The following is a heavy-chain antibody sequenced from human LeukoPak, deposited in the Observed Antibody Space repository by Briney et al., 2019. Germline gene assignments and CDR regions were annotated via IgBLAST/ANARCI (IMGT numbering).Heavy chain of an antibody. Sequence: GRSLRLSCAASGLTFSTYTMNWVRQAPGKGLEWVSSISSGSSYIYYADSMKGRFTISRDNAKNSLYVKMDSLKVEDTAVYFWASHYDIDFWGQGTLVTVSS. J-gene: IGHJ4*02. CDR2: ISSGSSYI. CDR3: ASHYDIDF. D-gene: IGHD3-9*01. V-gene: IGHV3-21*06. CDR1: GLTFSTYT.